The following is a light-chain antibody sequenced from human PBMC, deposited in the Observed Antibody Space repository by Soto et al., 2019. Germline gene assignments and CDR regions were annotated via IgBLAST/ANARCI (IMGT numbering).Light chain of an antibody. J-gene: IGKJ3*01. Sequence: DIQLTQSPSFLSASVGDRVTITCRASQGISSYLAWYQQKPGKAPKLLIYAASTLQSGVSSRFSGSGSGTEFTLTISSLQPEDFATYYCQQLNIYPLTFGPGTKVDIK. CDR3: QQLNIYPLT. CDR2: AAS. CDR1: QGISSY. V-gene: IGKV1-9*01.